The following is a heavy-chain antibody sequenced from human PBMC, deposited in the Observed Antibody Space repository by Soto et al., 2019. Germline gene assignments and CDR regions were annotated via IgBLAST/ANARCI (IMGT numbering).Heavy chain of an antibody. CDR1: GFTFTDYG. CDR3: AKDTYYHDSTGYYVFDY. J-gene: IGHJ4*02. D-gene: IGHD3-22*01. CDR2: ISYDGSNK. Sequence: GGSLRLSCADSGFTFTDYGMHWDRQAPGKGLEWVAVISYDGSNKNYADSVKGRFTISRDNSKNTLYLQMNSLRAEDTAVYYCAKDTYYHDSTGYYVFDYWGQGTLVTVSS. V-gene: IGHV3-30*18.